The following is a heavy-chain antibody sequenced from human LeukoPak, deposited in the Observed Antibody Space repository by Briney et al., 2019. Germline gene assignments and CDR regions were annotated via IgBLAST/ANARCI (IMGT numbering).Heavy chain of an antibody. J-gene: IGHJ4*02. CDR3: ARERPSYYDILTGYYPRSLPYYFDY. Sequence: SETLSLTCAVYGGSFSGYYWSWIRQPPGKGLGWIGEINHSGSTNYNPSLKSQVTISVDTSKNQFSLKLSSVTAADTAVYYCARERPSYYDILTGYYPRSLPYYFDYWGQGTLVTVSS. CDR2: INHSGST. V-gene: IGHV4-34*01. D-gene: IGHD3-9*01. CDR1: GGSFSGYY.